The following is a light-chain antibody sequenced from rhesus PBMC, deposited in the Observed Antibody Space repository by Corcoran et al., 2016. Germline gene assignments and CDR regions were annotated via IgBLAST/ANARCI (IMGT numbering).Light chain of an antibody. CDR2: KAS. J-gene: IGKJ3*01. V-gene: IGKV1-22*01. Sequence: DIQMTQSPSSLSASVGDTVTITCRASQVISSWLAWYQQKPWKAPKLLIKKASSLQIGVPSRFSGSGSGTDFTLTITSLQPEDFAPYSCLQYNSSPFTFGPGTKLDI. CDR3: LQYNSSPFT. CDR1: QVISSW.